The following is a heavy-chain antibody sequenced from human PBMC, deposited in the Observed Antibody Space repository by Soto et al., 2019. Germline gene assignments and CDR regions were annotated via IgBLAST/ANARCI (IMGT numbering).Heavy chain of an antibody. Sequence: QPGGSLRLSCAASGFTFSSYAMSWVRQAPGKGLEWVSAISGSGGSTYYADSVKGRFTISRDNSKNTLYLQMNSLRAEDTAVYYCAKRGRRITRRKWDQYYYYYMDVWGKGTTVTVSS. CDR3: AKRGRRITRRKWDQYYYYYMDV. J-gene: IGHJ6*03. CDR1: GFTFSSYA. V-gene: IGHV3-23*01. CDR2: ISGSGGST. D-gene: IGHD3-10*01.